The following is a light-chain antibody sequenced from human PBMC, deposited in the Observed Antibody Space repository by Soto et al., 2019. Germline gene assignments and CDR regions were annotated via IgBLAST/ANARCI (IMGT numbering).Light chain of an antibody. CDR2: GAS. CDR1: QDISTL. J-gene: IGKJ4*01. V-gene: IGKV1D-12*01. Sequence: DIQMTQSPSSVSASIGDTVTITCRASQDISTLLAWYQQKPGKAPKLLIYGASTLESGVPSRFSGRGSGTDFTLTICSLQPEDFATYFCQQADSFPLTFGGGTKVEIK. CDR3: QQADSFPLT.